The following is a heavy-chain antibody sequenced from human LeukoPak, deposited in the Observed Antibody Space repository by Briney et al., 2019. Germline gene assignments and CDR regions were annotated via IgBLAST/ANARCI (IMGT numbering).Heavy chain of an antibody. D-gene: IGHD6-13*01. Sequence: PSETLSLTCTVSGGSISSSSYYWGWVRQPPGKGLEWIGSIYYSGSTYYNPSLKSRVTISVDTSKNQFSLKLSSVTAADTAVYYCARPSSLEQQLDDAFDIWGQGTMVTVPS. J-gene: IGHJ3*02. CDR1: GGSISSSSYY. V-gene: IGHV4-39*01. CDR2: IYYSGST. CDR3: ARPSSLEQQLDDAFDI.